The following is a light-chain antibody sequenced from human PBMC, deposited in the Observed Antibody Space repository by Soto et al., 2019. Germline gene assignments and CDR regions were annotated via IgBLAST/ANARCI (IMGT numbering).Light chain of an antibody. CDR2: GAS. V-gene: IGKV3-15*01. CDR1: QSVSSN. CDR3: QQYNNWQT. Sequence: EIVMTQSPATLSVSPGERATLSCRASQSVSSNLAWYQQKPGQAPRLLIYGASTRATDIPARFSGSGSGTEFTLTISSLQSEDFAVYYCQQYNNWQTFGQGTKVDIK. J-gene: IGKJ1*01.